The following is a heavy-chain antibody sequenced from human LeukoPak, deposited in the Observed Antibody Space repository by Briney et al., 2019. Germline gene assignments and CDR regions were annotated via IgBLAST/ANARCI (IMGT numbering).Heavy chain of an antibody. V-gene: IGHV3-30*18. Sequence: GGSLRLSCAASGFTFSTHGMHWVRQAPAKGLEWVAYLSHAGTNENYGDSVKGRFTISRDNSKNTLYLQMNSLRTEDTAVYYCAKRCADILTGGCLDYWGQGTLVTVSS. CDR2: LSHAGTNE. CDR1: GFTFSTHG. J-gene: IGHJ4*02. CDR3: AKRCADILTGGCLDY. D-gene: IGHD3-9*01.